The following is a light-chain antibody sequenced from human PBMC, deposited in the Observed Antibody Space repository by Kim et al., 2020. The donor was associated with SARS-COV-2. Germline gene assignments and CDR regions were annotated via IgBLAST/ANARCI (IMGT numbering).Light chain of an antibody. CDR2: TAY. Sequence: ASMGDTVTSTCRASQPISSWLAWYHQHPGTAPKLLIYTAYTMQSGVPSRFFGSKSGTDFTLTITNLQPEDFETYYCQQANSFPITFGQGKRLEI. J-gene: IGKJ5*01. V-gene: IGKV1-12*01. CDR1: QPISSW. CDR3: QQANSFPIT.